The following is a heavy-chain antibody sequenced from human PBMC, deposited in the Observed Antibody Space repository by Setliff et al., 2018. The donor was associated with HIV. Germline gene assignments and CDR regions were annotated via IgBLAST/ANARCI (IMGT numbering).Heavy chain of an antibody. D-gene: IGHD2-8*02. CDR1: GDSISTDY. Sequence: SETLSLTCTVSGDSISTDYWTWIRQPPGKGLEWIGYIYNSASTSYNPSLKSRVTISVDTSKKQVSLKLSSVTAADTAVYYCARLIHTGLLYFDFWGLGTLVTVSS. V-gene: IGHV4-4*09. CDR2: IYNSAST. CDR3: ARLIHTGLLYFDF. J-gene: IGHJ4*02.